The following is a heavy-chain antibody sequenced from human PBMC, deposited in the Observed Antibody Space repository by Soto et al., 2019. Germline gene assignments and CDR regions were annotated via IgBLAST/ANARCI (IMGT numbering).Heavy chain of an antibody. CDR2: MNPDSGNT. CDR3: AGPWNKQ. V-gene: IGHV1-8*01. Sequence: QVQLVQSGAEVKKPGASVKVSCKASGYTFTSYNINWVRQATGQGLEWMGWMNPDSGNTGYVQKFQGRVTMTRDTSISTAYMELSSLRAEDTAVYYCAGPWNKQWGQGTLVTVSS. D-gene: IGHD1-1*01. J-gene: IGHJ4*02. CDR1: GYTFTSYN.